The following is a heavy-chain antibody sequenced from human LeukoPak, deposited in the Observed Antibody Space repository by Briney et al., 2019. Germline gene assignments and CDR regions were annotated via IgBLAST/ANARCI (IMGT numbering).Heavy chain of an antibody. Sequence: GGSLRLSCAASGFTFDDYAMHWVRQAPGKGLEWVSGISWNSGSIGYADSVKGRFTISRDNAKNSLYLQMNSLRAEDTALYYCAKGGTAAAGTWVDYWGQGTLVTVSS. CDR3: AKGGTAAAGTWVDY. V-gene: IGHV3-9*01. J-gene: IGHJ4*02. CDR1: GFTFDDYA. D-gene: IGHD6-13*01. CDR2: ISWNSGSI.